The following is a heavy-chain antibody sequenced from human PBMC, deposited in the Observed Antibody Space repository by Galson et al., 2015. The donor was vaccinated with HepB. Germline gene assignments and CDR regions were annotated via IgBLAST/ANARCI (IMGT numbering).Heavy chain of an antibody. CDR2: IDDDWAT. Sequence: TLSLTCVVSGVSISSGGSYWSWVRQNPAKGLAWIGCIDDDWATHLEPSLRSRVTLSVDTSKNQFSLNLWSVTAADTAVYCCAKGRPIDHWGQGILITVSS. J-gene: IGHJ4*02. CDR3: AKGRPIDH. CDR1: GVSISSGGSY. V-gene: IGHV4-31*11.